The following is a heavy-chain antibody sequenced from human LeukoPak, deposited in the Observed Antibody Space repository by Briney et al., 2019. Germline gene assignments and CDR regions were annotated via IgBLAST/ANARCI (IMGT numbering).Heavy chain of an antibody. J-gene: IGHJ3*02. D-gene: IGHD5-18*01. CDR2: IYHSGST. Sequence: SETLSLTCTVSGGSISSGGYYWSWIRQPPGKGLEWIGYIYHSGSTYYNPSLKSRVTISVDTSKNQFSLKLSSVTAADTAVYYCAREVDTAMVAKDAFDIWGQGTMVTVSS. V-gene: IGHV4-30-2*01. CDR1: GGSISSGGYY. CDR3: AREVDTAMVAKDAFDI.